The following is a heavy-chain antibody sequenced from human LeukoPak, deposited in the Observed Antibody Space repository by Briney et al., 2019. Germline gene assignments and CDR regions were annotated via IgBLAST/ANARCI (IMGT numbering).Heavy chain of an antibody. CDR2: IKQDGSAK. CDR3: ARCPYDSTGYYSVPSHLDY. D-gene: IGHD3-22*01. CDR1: GFTFSTYW. J-gene: IGHJ4*02. Sequence: GGSLRLSCAASGFTFSTYWMTWVRQAPGKGLEWVANIKQDGSAKYYVDSLRGRFSISRDNVKNSLFLQMNSLSAEDTAVYYCARCPYDSTGYYSVPSHLDYWGQGTLVTVSS. V-gene: IGHV3-7*01.